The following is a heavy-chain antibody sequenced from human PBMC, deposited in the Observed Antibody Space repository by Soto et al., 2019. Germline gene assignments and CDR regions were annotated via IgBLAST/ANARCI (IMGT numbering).Heavy chain of an antibody. CDR1: GFTFGDYA. Sequence: GGSLRLSCTASGFTFGDYAMTWFRQAPGKGLEWVAFVDGSGGDTSYADSVKGRFTISRDNSDSSLYLHMNSLRAEDTGRYFCAKEIFAAAYAATSAFDLWGQGTLVTVSS. D-gene: IGHD2-8*01. J-gene: IGHJ4*02. CDR3: AKEIFAAAYAATSAFDL. V-gene: IGHV3-23*01. CDR2: VDGSGGDT.